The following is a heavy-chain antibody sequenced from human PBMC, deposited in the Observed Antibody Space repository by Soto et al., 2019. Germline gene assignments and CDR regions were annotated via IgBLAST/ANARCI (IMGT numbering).Heavy chain of an antibody. CDR1: GGSFSGYY. V-gene: IGHV4-34*01. Sequence: PSETLSLTCAVYGGSFSGYYWSWIRQPPGKGLEWIGEINHSGSTNYNPSLKSRVTISVDTSKNQFSLKLSSVTAADTAVYYCARSGKLIRGPAYWGQGTLVTVSS. D-gene: IGHD1-26*01. CDR3: ARSGKLIRGPAY. CDR2: INHSGST. J-gene: IGHJ4*02.